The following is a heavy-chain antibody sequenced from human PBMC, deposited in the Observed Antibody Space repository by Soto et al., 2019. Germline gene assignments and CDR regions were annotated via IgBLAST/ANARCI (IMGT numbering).Heavy chain of an antibody. CDR1: GYTFTSYA. CDR2: INAGNGNT. D-gene: IGHD2-15*01. Sequence: ASVKVSCKASGYTFTSYAMHWVRQAPGQRLEWMGWINAGNGNTKYSQKFQGRVTITRDTSASTAYMELSSLRSEDTAVYYCAREQVVVAATGQKTGNLFDPWGQGTLVTVSS. J-gene: IGHJ5*02. CDR3: AREQVVVAATGQKTGNLFDP. V-gene: IGHV1-3*01.